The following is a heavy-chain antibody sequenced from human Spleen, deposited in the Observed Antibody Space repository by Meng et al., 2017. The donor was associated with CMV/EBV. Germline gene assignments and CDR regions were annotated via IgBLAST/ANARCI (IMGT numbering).Heavy chain of an antibody. CDR2: INPNSGGT. CDR1: AYTFTGYY. CDR3: ASARLYCSGGSCYSDYYYGMDV. D-gene: IGHD2-15*01. V-gene: IGHV1-2*02. J-gene: IGHJ6*02. Sequence: ASVKVSCKASAYTFTGYYMHWVRQAPGQGLEWMGWINPNSGGTNYAQKFQGRVTMTRDTSISTAYMELSRLRSDDTAVYYCASARLYCSGGSCYSDYYYGMDVWGQGTTVTVSS.